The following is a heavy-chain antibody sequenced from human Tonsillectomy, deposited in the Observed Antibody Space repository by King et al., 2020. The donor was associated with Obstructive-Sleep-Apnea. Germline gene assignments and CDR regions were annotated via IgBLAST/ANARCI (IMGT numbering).Heavy chain of an antibody. CDR2: ISWNSGSI. CDR3: AKDHYYGAGSYLPPDY. V-gene: IGHV3-9*01. Sequence: VQLVESGGGLVQPGRSLRLSCAASGFTFDDYAMHWVRQAPGKGLEWVSGISWNSGSIGYADSVKGRFTISRDNAKNSLYLQMNSLRAEDTALYYFAKDHYYGAGSYLPPDYWGQGTLVTVSS. CDR1: GFTFDDYA. J-gene: IGHJ4*02. D-gene: IGHD3-10*01.